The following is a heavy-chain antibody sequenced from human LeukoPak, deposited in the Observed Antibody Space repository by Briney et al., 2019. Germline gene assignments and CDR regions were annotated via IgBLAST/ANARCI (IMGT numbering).Heavy chain of an antibody. Sequence: SETLSLTCAVYGGPFSGYYWSWIRQPPGKGLEWIGEINHSGSTNYNQPFKSRVTISVDTSKNQFSLKLSSVTAADTAVYYCARGEFEYYYDSSAYTAFDYWGQGTLVTVSS. CDR3: ARGEFEYYYDSSAYTAFDY. J-gene: IGHJ4*02. V-gene: IGHV4-34*01. CDR2: INHSGST. D-gene: IGHD3-22*01. CDR1: GGPFSGYY.